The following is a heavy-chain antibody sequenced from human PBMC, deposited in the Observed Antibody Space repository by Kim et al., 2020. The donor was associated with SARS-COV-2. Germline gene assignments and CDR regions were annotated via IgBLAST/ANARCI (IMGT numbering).Heavy chain of an antibody. CDR3: ARKLSPSNWFDP. CDR1: GFTVSSNY. J-gene: IGHJ5*02. V-gene: IGHV3-66*01. CDR2: IYSGGST. D-gene: IGHD5-18*01. Sequence: GGSLRLSCAASGFTVSSNYMSWVRQAPGKGLEWVSVIYSGGSTYYADSGKGRFTISRDNSKNTLYLQMNSLRAEDTAVYYCARKLSPSNWFDPWGQGTLVTVSS.